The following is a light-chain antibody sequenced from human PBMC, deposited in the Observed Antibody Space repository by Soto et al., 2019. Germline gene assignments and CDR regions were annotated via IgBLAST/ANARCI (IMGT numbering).Light chain of an antibody. CDR2: AAS. J-gene: IGKJ3*01. V-gene: IGKV1-6*01. Sequence: AIPMTQSPSSLSASVGDRVTITCRASQGIRNDLDWFQQKPGKAPKLLIYAASNLQSGVPARFSGSGSGTDFTPTISSLQPEDFATYYCLQKYLYPFTFGPGTKVDIK. CDR3: LQKYLYPFT. CDR1: QGIRND.